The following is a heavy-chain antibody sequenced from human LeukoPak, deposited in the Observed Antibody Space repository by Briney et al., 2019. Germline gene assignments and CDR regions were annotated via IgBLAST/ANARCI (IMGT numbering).Heavy chain of an antibody. CDR2: IKSDGSGI. CDR3: AGGNSMDV. J-gene: IGHJ6*04. V-gene: IGHV3-7*03. Sequence: GGSLRLSCAVSGFPFSNSWMYWVRQAPGKGLEGVGNIKSDGSGISYVDSVKGRFIISRDNARNSLYLQMNSLRVEDTAVYFCAGGNSMDVWGKGTAVTVSS. D-gene: IGHD1/OR15-1a*01. CDR1: GFPFSNSW.